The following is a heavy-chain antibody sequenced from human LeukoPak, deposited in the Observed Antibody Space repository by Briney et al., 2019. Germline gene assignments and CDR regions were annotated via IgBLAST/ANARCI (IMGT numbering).Heavy chain of an antibody. CDR2: ISAYNGNT. Sequence: VASVKVSCKTSGYTFNSYGISWVRQTPGQGLEWMGWISAYNGNTNYAQKFQGRVTITTDESTSTAYMELSSLRSEDTAVYYCAAPTGPAAPMAYYMDVWGKGTTVTVSS. CDR3: AAPTGPAAPMAYYMDV. D-gene: IGHD2-2*01. V-gene: IGHV1-18*01. J-gene: IGHJ6*03. CDR1: GYTFNSYG.